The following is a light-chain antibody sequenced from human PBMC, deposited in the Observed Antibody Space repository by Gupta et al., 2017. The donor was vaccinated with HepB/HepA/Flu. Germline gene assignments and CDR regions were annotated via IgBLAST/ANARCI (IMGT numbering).Light chain of an antibody. J-gene: IGLJ1*01. CDR1: SSDVGSYND. CDR3: SSYTSSNTYV. Sequence: QSALTQPPSVSGSPGQSITISCTGTSSDVGSYNDVSWYQQAPGPAPKLMIYVVSRRPSGVSDRFSASKSGNTASLTISGLQGEDEADYYCSSYTSSNTYVFGTGTKVTVL. CDR2: VVS. V-gene: IGLV2-14*01.